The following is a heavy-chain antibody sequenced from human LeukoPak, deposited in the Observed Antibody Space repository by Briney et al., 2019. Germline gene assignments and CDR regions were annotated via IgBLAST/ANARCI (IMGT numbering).Heavy chain of an antibody. CDR1: GGSFSGYY. J-gene: IGHJ6*03. CDR2: INHSGST. V-gene: IGHV4-34*01. CDR3: ASTVSYYYYYMDV. Sequence: ETLSLTCAVYGGSFSGYYWSWIRQPPGKGLEWIGEINHSGSTNYNPSLKSRVTISVDTSKIQFSLKLSSVTAADTAVYYCASTVSYYYYYMDVWGKGTTVTVSS. D-gene: IGHD3-22*01.